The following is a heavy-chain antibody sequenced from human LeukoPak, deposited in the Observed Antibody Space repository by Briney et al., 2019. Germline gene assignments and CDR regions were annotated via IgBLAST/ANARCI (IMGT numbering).Heavy chain of an antibody. CDR1: GFTFTDYW. J-gene: IGHJ4*02. Sequence: PTGGSLRLSCAASGFTFTDYWMSWVRQAPGKGLEWVANIKRDGSEKYYVDSVKGRFTISRDNAKNSLYLQMNSLRTEDAAVYYCARGRGSWYGVYFDYWGQGTLVTVSS. D-gene: IGHD6-13*01. CDR2: IKRDGSEK. V-gene: IGHV3-7*01. CDR3: ARGRGSWYGVYFDY.